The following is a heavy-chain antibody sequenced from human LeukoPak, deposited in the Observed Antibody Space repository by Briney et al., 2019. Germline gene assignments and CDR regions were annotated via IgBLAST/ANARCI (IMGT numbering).Heavy chain of an antibody. V-gene: IGHV3-48*02. Sequence: GVSLRLSCAASGFTFSSYSMNWVRQAPGKGLEWVSYISSSSSTIYYADSVKGRFTISRDNAKNSLYLQMNSLRDEDTAVYYCARNYDFWSGYRYFDYWGQGTLVTVSS. D-gene: IGHD3-3*01. J-gene: IGHJ4*02. CDR2: ISSSSSTI. CDR1: GFTFSSYS. CDR3: ARNYDFWSGYRYFDY.